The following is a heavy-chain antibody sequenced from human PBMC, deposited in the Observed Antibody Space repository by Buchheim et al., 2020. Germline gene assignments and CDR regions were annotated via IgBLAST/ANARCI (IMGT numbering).Heavy chain of an antibody. CDR2: ISYDGTNE. J-gene: IGHJ6*02. CDR1: GFTFSDHA. CDR3: AKVLYTKRQIFYYGLDV. V-gene: IGHV3-30*04. D-gene: IGHD1-1*01. Sequence: QVHLVESGGGVVQPGGSLRLSCGASGFTFSDHAMHWVRQAPGKGLEPVAVISYDGTNEYYADSVKGRFSVSRDNSENTLFLQMNGLKTEDTAVYFCAKVLYTKRQIFYYGLDVWGQGTT.